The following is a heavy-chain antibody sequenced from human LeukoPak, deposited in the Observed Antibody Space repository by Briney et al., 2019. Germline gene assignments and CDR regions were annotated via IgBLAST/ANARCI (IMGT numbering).Heavy chain of an antibody. Sequence: GGSLRLSCAASGFTFSSYAMSWVRQAPGKGLEWVSTISGSGGSTYYADSVKGRFTISRDNPKNTLYLQMNSLRAEDTAVYYCAKDRRYCSGGSCYSGYYYVMDVWGQGTTVTVSS. CDR1: GFTFSSYA. CDR3: AKDRRYCSGGSCYSGYYYVMDV. J-gene: IGHJ6*02. V-gene: IGHV3-23*01. D-gene: IGHD2-15*01. CDR2: ISGSGGST.